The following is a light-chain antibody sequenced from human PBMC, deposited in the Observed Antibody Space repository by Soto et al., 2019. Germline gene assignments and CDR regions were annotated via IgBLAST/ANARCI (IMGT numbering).Light chain of an antibody. CDR2: DAS. V-gene: IGKV1-5*01. J-gene: IGKJ1*01. CDR1: QTISTW. CDR3: QQYKSHSTWT. Sequence: DIQMTQSPSTLSASVGDRVTITCRASQTISTWLAWYQHKPGKAPNLLIYDASTLMSGVPSRFSGSGSGTDFTLTISSLQPDDFATYYCQQYKSHSTWTFGQGTKVDI.